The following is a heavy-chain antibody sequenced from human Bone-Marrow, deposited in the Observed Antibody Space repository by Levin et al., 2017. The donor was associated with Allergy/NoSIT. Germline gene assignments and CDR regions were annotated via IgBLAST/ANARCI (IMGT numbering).Heavy chain of an antibody. J-gene: IGHJ6*02. Sequence: PSETLSLTCAVYGGASSDYYWTWIRQPPGKGLEWIGEINHSGSTNFHPSLKSRITMSVDTSKKQFSLSLRSVTAADTAVYYCARGRHYYDSSGFYLPSGYSGDYYGLDVWGQGTTVTVSS. V-gene: IGHV4-34*01. CDR2: INHSGST. D-gene: IGHD3-22*01. CDR3: ARGRHYYDSSGFYLPSGYSGDYYGLDV. CDR1: GGASSDYY.